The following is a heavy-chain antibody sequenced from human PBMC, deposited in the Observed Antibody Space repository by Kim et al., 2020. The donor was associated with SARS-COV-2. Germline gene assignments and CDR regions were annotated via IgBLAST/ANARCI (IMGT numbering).Heavy chain of an antibody. J-gene: IGHJ4*02. CDR3: AGDRALDY. CDR1: GFTFSTYW. V-gene: IGHV3-7*01. Sequence: GGSLRLSCAASGFTFSTYWMSWVRQAPGKGLEWVAHINVDGSEKYYEDSVKGRFTISRDNAKNSLYLQMNSLRADDTAVYYCAGDRALDYWGQGTLVTVSS. CDR2: INVDGSEK.